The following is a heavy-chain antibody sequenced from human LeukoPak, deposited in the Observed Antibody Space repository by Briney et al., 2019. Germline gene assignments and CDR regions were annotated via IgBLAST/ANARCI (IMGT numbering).Heavy chain of an antibody. Sequence: SQTLSLTCSVSTASTNTYYWSWIRQSPGKGMEWIGHIYHSGSTDYNPNFKSRVTISIDMSKKEFSLKLTSVTVADTAMYYCGRLLWELLAPYFDHWGQGAFVIVSS. CDR1: TASTNTYY. CDR2: IYHSGST. V-gene: IGHV4-59*01. J-gene: IGHJ4*02. D-gene: IGHD2-15*01. CDR3: GRLLWELLAPYFDH.